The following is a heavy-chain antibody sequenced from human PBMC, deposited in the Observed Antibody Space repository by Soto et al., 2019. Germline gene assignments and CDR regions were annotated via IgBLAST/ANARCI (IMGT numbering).Heavy chain of an antibody. Sequence: GSLRISCXASRFTFSNYIIHWVRPTPGKGLVWVSRINSDGSSTSYADSVKGRFTISRDNAKNTLYLQMNSLRAEDTAVYYCARDLDLLSGYFEYWGQGTLVTVSS. CDR3: ARDLDLLSGYFEY. D-gene: IGHD2-15*01. V-gene: IGHV3-74*01. CDR1: RFTFSNYI. CDR2: INSDGSST. J-gene: IGHJ4*02.